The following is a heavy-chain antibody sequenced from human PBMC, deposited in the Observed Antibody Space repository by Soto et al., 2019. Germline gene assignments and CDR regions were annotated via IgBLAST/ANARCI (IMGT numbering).Heavy chain of an antibody. CDR3: AKEFPVLTGFIIPPYYFDY. V-gene: IGHV3-23*01. CDR2: ISGSGGST. D-gene: IGHD3-9*01. J-gene: IGHJ4*02. CDR1: GFTFSSYA. Sequence: GGSLRLSCAASGFTFSSYAMSWVRQAPGKGLEWVSAISGSGGSTYYADSVKGRFTISRDNSKNTLYLQMNSLRAEDTAVYYCAKEFPVLTGFIIPPYYFDYWGQGTLVTVSS.